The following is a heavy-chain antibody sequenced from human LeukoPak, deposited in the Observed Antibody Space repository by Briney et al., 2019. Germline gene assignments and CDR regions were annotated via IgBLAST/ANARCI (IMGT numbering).Heavy chain of an antibody. CDR2: ISSSSSTL. V-gene: IGHV3-48*01. Sequence: GGSLRLSCAASGFTFSSSSMSWVRQAPGKGLEWVSYISSSSSTLYYADSVEGRFTISRDNAKNSLYLQMNSLRAEDTAVYYCARARSGYHWDYWGQGTLVTVSS. J-gene: IGHJ4*02. CDR1: GFTFSSSS. D-gene: IGHD3-22*01. CDR3: ARARSGYHWDY.